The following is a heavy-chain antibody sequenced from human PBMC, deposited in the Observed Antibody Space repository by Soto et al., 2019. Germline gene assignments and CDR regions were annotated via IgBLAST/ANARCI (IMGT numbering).Heavy chain of an antibody. J-gene: IGHJ6*03. CDR3: ARNVYDYCYYYMDV. V-gene: IGHV3-11*01. CDR2: ISSSGSTR. CDR1: GFTCSDYY. Sequence: GWSLRLSCAASGFTCSDYYMSWIRQAPGKGLEWVSYISSSGSTRYYADSVKGRFAISRDNAKNSLYLQMNSLRDEDTAVYFCARNVYDYCYYYMDVCGEGTTVTVSS. D-gene: IGHD2-8*01.